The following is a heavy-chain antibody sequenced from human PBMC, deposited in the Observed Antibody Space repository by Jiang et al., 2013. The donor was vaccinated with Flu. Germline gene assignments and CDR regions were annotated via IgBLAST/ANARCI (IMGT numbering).Heavy chain of an antibody. D-gene: IGHD5-24*01. J-gene: IGHJ4*02. CDR2: IIPILGIA. V-gene: IGHV1-69*04. CDR3: ARRDGYTPIPYFDY. CDR1: GGTFSSYA. Sequence: SGAEVKKPGSSVKVSCKASGGTFSSYAISWVRQAPGQGLEWMGRIIPILGIANYAQKFQGRVTITADKSTSTAYMELSSLRSEDTAVYYCARRDGYTPIPYFDYWGQGTLVTVSS.